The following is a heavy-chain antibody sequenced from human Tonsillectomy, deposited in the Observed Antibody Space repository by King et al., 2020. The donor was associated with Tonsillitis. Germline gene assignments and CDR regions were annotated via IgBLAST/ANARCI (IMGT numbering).Heavy chain of an antibody. CDR1: GFTFSSYA. D-gene: IGHD2-2*01. CDR3: ARYCSSISCLMDHHNYYYYMDV. Sequence: EVQLVESGGGLVLPGGSLRLSCAASGFTFSSYAMSWVRQAPEKGLEWVSAISGSGGTTYYADSVKGRFSISRDNSKNTLYLQMNSLRAEDTAVYYCARYCSSISCLMDHHNYYYYMDVWGKGTTVTVSS. CDR2: ISGSGGTT. V-gene: IGHV3-23*04. J-gene: IGHJ6*03.